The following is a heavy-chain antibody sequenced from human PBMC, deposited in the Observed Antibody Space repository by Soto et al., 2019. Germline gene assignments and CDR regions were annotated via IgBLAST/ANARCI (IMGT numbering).Heavy chain of an antibody. D-gene: IGHD6-13*01. V-gene: IGHV4-4*02. CDR3: ASAAAAARTQWFDP. Sequence: QVQLQESGPGLVKPSGTLSLTCSVSGGSVSSSRWWSWVRQPPGKGLEWIGEMYHSGTTNYNPSLKSRVTISVDKSKNQFSLKVTSVTAADTAIYYCASAAAAARTQWFDPLGQGTLVTVSS. J-gene: IGHJ5*02. CDR2: MYHSGTT. CDR1: GGSVSSSRW.